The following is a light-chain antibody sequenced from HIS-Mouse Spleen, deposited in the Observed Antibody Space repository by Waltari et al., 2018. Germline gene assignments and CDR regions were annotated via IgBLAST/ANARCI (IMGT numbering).Light chain of an antibody. V-gene: IGLV2-23*01. CDR3: CSYAGSSTLV. CDR1: SSDVGSYNP. Sequence: QSALTQPASVSGSPGQSITISCTGTSSDVGSYNPVSWYQQHPGKAPKLMIYEGRKRPSGVSNRFSGSKSGNTASLTISGLQAEDEADYYCCSYAGSSTLVFGGGTKLTVL. J-gene: IGLJ2*01. CDR2: EGR.